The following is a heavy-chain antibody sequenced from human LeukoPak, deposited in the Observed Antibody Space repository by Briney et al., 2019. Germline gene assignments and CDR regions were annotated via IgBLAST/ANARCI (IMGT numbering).Heavy chain of an antibody. Sequence: PGGSLRLSCAASGFTFSTYSMSWVRQIPGKGLEWVSAISGSDDGTYYADSVKGRFTISRDNSKNTLYLQMNSLRAEDTAVYYCSKDERRITMIAVVIGLNYWGQGTLVTVSS. V-gene: IGHV3-23*01. D-gene: IGHD3-22*01. CDR3: SKDERRITMIAVVIGLNY. CDR1: GFTFSTYS. CDR2: ISGSDDGT. J-gene: IGHJ4*02.